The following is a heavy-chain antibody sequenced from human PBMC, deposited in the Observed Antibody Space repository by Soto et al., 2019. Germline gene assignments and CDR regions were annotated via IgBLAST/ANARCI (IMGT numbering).Heavy chain of an antibody. Sequence: EVQLVETGGGLIQPGGSLRLSCAASGFTVSSDYMSWVRQAPGKGLEWISVIYSGNSTYYADSVKGRFTISRDNAKNTLYLQMNSLRAEDTAVYYWARWDWRYWGQGTLVTVSS. D-gene: IGHD3-9*01. CDR2: IYSGNST. CDR1: GFTVSSDY. V-gene: IGHV3-53*02. J-gene: IGHJ4*02. CDR3: ARWDWRY.